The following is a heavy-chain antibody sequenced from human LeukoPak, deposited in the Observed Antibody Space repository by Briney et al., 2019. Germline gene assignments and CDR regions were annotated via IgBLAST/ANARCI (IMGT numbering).Heavy chain of an antibody. CDR1: GCNFRNYW. CDR2: ISSNGGST. V-gene: IGHV3-64*01. Sequence: PGGSLRLSCVASGCNFRNYWMTWVRQAPGKGLEYVSAISSNGGSTYYANSVKGRFTISRDNSKNTLYLQMGSLRAEDMAVYYCAREPSTAMATGAFDYWGQGTLVTVSS. J-gene: IGHJ4*02. CDR3: AREPSTAMATGAFDY. D-gene: IGHD5-18*01.